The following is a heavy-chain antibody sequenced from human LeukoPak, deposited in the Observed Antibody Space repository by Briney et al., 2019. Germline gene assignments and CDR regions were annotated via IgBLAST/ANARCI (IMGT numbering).Heavy chain of an antibody. CDR3: ARVTWCGGARFDS. J-gene: IGHJ4*02. CDR2: IKQDGSEK. CDR1: GFTLSNYW. V-gene: IGHV3-7*05. D-gene: IGHD3-10*01. Sequence: GGSLRLSCAASGFTLSNYWMSWVRQAPGKGLEWVANIKQDGSEKYHVDSVKGRFTISRDNAKNSLFLKMNSLRAEETALYYCARVTWCGGARFDSWGQGTLVSVSS.